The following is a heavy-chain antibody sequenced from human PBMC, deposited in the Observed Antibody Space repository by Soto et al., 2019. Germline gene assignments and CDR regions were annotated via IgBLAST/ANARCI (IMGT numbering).Heavy chain of an antibody. D-gene: IGHD6-19*01. CDR2: IHHSGST. Sequence: QVQLQESGPGLVRPSETLSLTCTVSAGSVSSNYWNWIRQAPGKGLEWSGLIHHSGSTNYNPSLKSRGTISLDTSKNQLSLKLSSVPAADTAVYYCTIGAGWTTDYWGQGTLVTFSS. V-gene: IGHV4-59*02. CDR1: AGSVSSNY. J-gene: IGHJ4*02. CDR3: TIGAGWTTDY.